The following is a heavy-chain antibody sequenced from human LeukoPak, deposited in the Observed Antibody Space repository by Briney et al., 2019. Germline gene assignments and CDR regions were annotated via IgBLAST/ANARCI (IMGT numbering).Heavy chain of an antibody. J-gene: IGHJ4*02. D-gene: IGHD1-1*01. CDR3: ARADNWNDGHIDY. CDR2: IYYSGST. V-gene: IGHV4-39*01. Sequence: SETLSLTCTVSGGSISSSSYYWGWIRQPPGKGLEWIGSIYYSGSTYYSPSLKSRVTISVDTSKNQFSLKLSSVTAADTAVYYCARADNWNDGHIDYWGQGTLVTVSS. CDR1: GGSISSSSYY.